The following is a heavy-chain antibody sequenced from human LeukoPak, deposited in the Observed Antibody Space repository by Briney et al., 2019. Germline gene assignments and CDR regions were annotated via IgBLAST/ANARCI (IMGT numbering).Heavy chain of an antibody. CDR1: GFTFSSYA. J-gene: IGHJ5*02. V-gene: IGHV3-23*01. CDR2: VLAGGSTT. CDR3: AKRGDYSSDLGTCIDA. Sequence: GGSLRLSCAASGFTFSSYAMTWVRQAPGKGLGWVSTVLAGGSTTFYADSVKGRFTISRDNSRNTVHLQMNSLRVEDTALYYCAKRGDYSSDLGTCIDAWGQGVLVAVSS. D-gene: IGHD6-19*01.